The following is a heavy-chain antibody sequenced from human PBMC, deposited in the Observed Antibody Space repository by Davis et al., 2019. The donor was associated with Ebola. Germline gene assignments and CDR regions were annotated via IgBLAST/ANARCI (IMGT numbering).Heavy chain of an antibody. CDR3: ARTYYDFWSGYPMDYYYMDV. D-gene: IGHD3-3*01. CDR1: GGSISSYY. CDR2: IYYSGST. Sequence: PSETLSLTCTVSGGSISSYYWSWIRQPPGKGLEWIGYIYYSGSTNYNPSLKSRVTISVDTSKNQFSLKLSSVTAADTAVYYCARTYYDFWSGYPMDYYYMDVWGKGTTVTVSS. V-gene: IGHV4-59*01. J-gene: IGHJ6*03.